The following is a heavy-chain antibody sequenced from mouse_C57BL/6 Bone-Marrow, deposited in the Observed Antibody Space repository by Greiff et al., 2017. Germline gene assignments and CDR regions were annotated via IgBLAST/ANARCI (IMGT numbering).Heavy chain of an antibody. CDR2: IDPSDSET. Sequence: QVQLQQPGAELVRPGSSVKLSCKASGYTFTSYWMHWVKQRPIQGLEWIGNIDPSDSETHYNQKFKDKATLTVDKSSSTAYMQLSSLTSEDCAVYYCARGGGSGIYWGQGTTLTVSS. CDR3: ARGGGSGIY. J-gene: IGHJ2*01. V-gene: IGHV1-52*01. D-gene: IGHD3-2*02. CDR1: GYTFTSYW.